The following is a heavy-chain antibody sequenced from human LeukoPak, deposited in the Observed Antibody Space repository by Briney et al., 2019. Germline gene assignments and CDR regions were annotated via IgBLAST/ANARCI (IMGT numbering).Heavy chain of an antibody. CDR2: IWNDGSNK. CDR3: ARASGPFDY. CDR1: GFTFSTYC. Sequence: GGSLRLSCAASGFTFSTYCMHWVRQAPGKGLEWVAVIWNDGSNKYYADSVKGRFTISRDNSKSTLYLQMNSLRAEDTAVYSCARASGPFDYWGQGTLVTVSS. V-gene: IGHV3-33*01. J-gene: IGHJ4*02. D-gene: IGHD3-10*01.